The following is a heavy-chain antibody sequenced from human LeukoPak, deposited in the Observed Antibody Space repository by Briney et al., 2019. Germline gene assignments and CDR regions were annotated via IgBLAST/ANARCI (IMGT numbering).Heavy chain of an antibody. V-gene: IGHV1-2*02. Sequence: ASVRVSCKTSGYTFSDHYVQWVRQAPGQGFEWLGWINPSSGGTSYARKFRGRVTMTRDMSLSTAYMELTRLTYDDTAVYYCARGALDPETVTNYFEYWAQGTLVTVSS. CDR1: GYTFSDHY. CDR2: INPSSGGT. J-gene: IGHJ4*02. D-gene: IGHD4-17*01. CDR3: ARGALDPETVTNYFEY.